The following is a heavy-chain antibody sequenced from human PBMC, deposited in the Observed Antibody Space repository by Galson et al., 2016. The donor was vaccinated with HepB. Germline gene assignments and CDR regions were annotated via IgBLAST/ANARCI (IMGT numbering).Heavy chain of an antibody. Sequence: SLRLSCAASGFGFSSSGINWVRQAPGKGLQWISYISTTIRTIYYADSVMGRFTISRDNAKNSVYLQMNSLRDDDTAIYYCARELVRSAFDLWGQGTMVTVSS. CDR2: ISTTIRTI. J-gene: IGHJ3*01. D-gene: IGHD6-6*01. V-gene: IGHV3-48*02. CDR3: ARELVRSAFDL. CDR1: GFGFSSSG.